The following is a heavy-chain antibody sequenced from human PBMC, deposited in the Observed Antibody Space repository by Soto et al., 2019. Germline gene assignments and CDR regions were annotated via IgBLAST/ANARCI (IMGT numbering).Heavy chain of an antibody. J-gene: IGHJ6*03. CDR2: IYPGDSDT. CDR1: GYSFTSYW. V-gene: IGHV5-51*01. Sequence: GESLKISCKGSGYSFTSYWIGWVRQMPGKGLEWMGIIYPGDSDTRYSPSFQGRVTISADKSISTAYLQWSSLKASDTAMYYCARHPIVVVPADNYYYYYKDVWGKGTTVTVSS. D-gene: IGHD2-2*01. CDR3: ARHPIVVVPADNYYYYYKDV.